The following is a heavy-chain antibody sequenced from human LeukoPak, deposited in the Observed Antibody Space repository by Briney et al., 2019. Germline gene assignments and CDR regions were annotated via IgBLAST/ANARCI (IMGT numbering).Heavy chain of an antibody. V-gene: IGHV3-21*01. J-gene: IGHJ3*01. CDR3: AREGGIVGASSAFDV. D-gene: IGHD1-26*01. CDR1: GFSFSTYS. Sequence: GESLRLSCAASGFSFSTYSMHWVRQAPGKGLEWVSSIDGRSNYKYYADSVKGRFTISRDNAQSSLFLQMNSLRAEDTALYCCAREGGIVGASSAFDVWGQGTMVTVS. CDR2: IDGRSNYK.